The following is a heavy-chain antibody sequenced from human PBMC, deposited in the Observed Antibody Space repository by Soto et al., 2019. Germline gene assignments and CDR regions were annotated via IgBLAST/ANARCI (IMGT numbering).Heavy chain of an antibody. V-gene: IGHV1-46*03. D-gene: IGHD3-10*01. CDR3: ASYGNDSFIDYYYGMDV. J-gene: IGHJ6*02. CDR1: GYTFTSYF. Sequence: GPSVKVACKASGYTFTSYFMHWVRQAPGQGLEWMGIINPSGGSTSYAQKFQGRVTMTRDTSTSTVYMELSSLRSEDTAVYYCASYGNDSFIDYYYGMDVWGQGTTVTVSS. CDR2: INPSGGST.